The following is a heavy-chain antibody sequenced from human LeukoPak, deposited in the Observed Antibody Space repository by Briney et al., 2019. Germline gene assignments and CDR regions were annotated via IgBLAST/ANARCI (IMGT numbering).Heavy chain of an antibody. V-gene: IGHV3-74*01. CDR1: GLTISDSW. CDR2: LASDESNK. J-gene: IGHJ4*02. CDR3: ARDAGWGRLDS. Sequence: PGGSLRLSCAASGLTISDSWMHWVRQAPGKGLMWDSRLASDESNKIYADSVKGRFTISRDNAKNTLYLQMNSLRVEDTGIYYCARDAGWGRLDSWGQGALVTVSS. D-gene: IGHD3-16*01.